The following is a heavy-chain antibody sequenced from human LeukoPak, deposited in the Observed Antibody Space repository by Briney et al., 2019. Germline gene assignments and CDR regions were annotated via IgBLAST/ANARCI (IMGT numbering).Heavy chain of an antibody. CDR1: GGSITSYY. CDR3: ARDGRIAVADYSYGMDV. D-gene: IGHD6-19*01. J-gene: IGHJ6*02. V-gene: IGHV4-59*12. CDR2: IYSSGST. Sequence: PSETLSLTCTVSGGSITSYYWIWIRQPPGKGLEWIGYIYSSGSTKYNPSLKSRVTISVDTSKNQFSLKLSSVTAADTAVYYCARDGRIAVADYSYGMDVWGQGTTVTVSS.